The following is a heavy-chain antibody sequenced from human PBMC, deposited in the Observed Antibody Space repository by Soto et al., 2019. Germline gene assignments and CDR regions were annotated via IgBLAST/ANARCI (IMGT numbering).Heavy chain of an antibody. CDR2: IIPNLGIA. J-gene: IGHJ4*02. CDR3: AREYCSSTSCYRPAFDY. V-gene: IGHV1-69*08. D-gene: IGHD2-2*02. CDR1: GGTFSSYT. Sequence: QVQLVQSGAEVKKPGSSVKVSCKASGGTFSSYTISWVRQAPGQGLEWMGRIIPNLGIANYAQKCQGRVTCTADKSTSTAYMELSSLRSEDTALYYCAREYCSSTSCYRPAFDYWGQGTLVTVSS.